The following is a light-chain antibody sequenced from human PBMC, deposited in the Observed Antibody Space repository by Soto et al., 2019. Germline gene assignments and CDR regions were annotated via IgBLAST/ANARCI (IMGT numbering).Light chain of an antibody. V-gene: IGLV1-44*01. CDR2: IND. CDR3: AAWDDSLNAL. CDR1: SSNIGGNS. Sequence: QSALTQPPSVSAAPGQKVTISCSGSSSNIGGNSVSWYQQLPGTAPKLLIYINDQRPSGVPDRFSGSKSGTSASLAISGLQPEDEADYYCAAWDDSLNALFGTGTKVTVL. J-gene: IGLJ1*01.